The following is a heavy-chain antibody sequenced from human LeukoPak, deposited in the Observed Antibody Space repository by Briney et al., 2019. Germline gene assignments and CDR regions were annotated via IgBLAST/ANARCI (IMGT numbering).Heavy chain of an antibody. D-gene: IGHD5-12*01. Sequence: GGSLRLSCAASGFTFSSYAMHWVRQAPGKGLEWVAVISYDGSNKYYADSVKGRFTISRDNSKNTLYLQMNSLRAEDTAVYYCAKDLNVLKVNIVAQLNWFDPWGQGTLVTVSS. J-gene: IGHJ5*02. CDR3: AKDLNVLKVNIVAQLNWFDP. CDR1: GFTFSSYA. CDR2: ISYDGSNK. V-gene: IGHV3-30-3*01.